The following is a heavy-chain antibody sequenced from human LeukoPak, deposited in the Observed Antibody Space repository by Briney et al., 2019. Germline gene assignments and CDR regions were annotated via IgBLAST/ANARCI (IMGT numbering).Heavy chain of an antibody. D-gene: IGHD6-25*01. Sequence: GGSLRLSCAASGFTFSSYSMNWVRQAPGKGLEWVSSISSSSSYIYYADSVKGRFTISRDNAKNSLYLQMNSLRAEDTAVYYCARGPAALYNWFDPWGQGALVTVSS. V-gene: IGHV3-21*01. CDR3: ARGPAALYNWFDP. CDR2: ISSSSSYI. J-gene: IGHJ5*02. CDR1: GFTFSSYS.